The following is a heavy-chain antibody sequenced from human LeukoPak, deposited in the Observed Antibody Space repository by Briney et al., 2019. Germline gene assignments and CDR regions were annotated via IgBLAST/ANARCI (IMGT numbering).Heavy chain of an antibody. D-gene: IGHD2-2*01. J-gene: IGHJ3*02. V-gene: IGHV3-30-3*01. CDR1: EFTFRSYA. Sequence: GGSLRLSCAASEFTFRSYAMHWVREAPGKGLEWVAVISYDGSNKDYADSVKGRFTISRDNAKNSLYLQMNSLRAEDTAVYYCARECSSTSCLAGAFDIWGQGTMVTVSS. CDR3: ARECSSTSCLAGAFDI. CDR2: ISYDGSNK.